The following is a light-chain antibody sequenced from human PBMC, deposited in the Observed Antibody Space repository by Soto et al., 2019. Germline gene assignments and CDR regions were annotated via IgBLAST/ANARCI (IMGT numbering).Light chain of an antibody. CDR1: QSISSW. Sequence: DIQMTQSPSTLSASVGDRVTITCRASQSISSWLAWYQQKPGKAPKLLIYDASSLESGGPSRFSGSGSGTEFTHAFSSLQPDDFATYFCQQYNSYSSITFGQGTRLEIK. J-gene: IGKJ5*01. V-gene: IGKV1-5*01. CDR3: QQYNSYSSIT. CDR2: DAS.